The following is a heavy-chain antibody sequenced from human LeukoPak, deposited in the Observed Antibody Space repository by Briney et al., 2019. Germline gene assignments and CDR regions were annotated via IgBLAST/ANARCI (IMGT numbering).Heavy chain of an antibody. CDR2: ISSDTSYI. CDR3: ARDTSTVTNREFDY. CDR1: GFTFSSYN. D-gene: IGHD4-17*01. Sequence: GGSLRLSCADSGFTFSSYNMNWVRQAPGKGLQWVSLISSDTSYIHYADSVKGRFTISRDNPKNPLIQQMYSLRGEDTAVYYCARDTSTVTNREFDYWGQGTLVTVSS. J-gene: IGHJ4*02. V-gene: IGHV3-21*01.